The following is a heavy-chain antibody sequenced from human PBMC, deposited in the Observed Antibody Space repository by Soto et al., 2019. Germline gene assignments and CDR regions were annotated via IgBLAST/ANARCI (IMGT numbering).Heavy chain of an antibody. Sequence: QVQLVQSGAEVKKPGASMNISCKASGFTFTIYGIIWVRKAPGQGLEGMGWVSAYNGNTPYAQKLQGRATMTTDTATTTSYMELRSLRSEDTAVYYCARGGSSWHQRAYYWGQGTLVTVST. CDR3: ARGGSSWHQRAYY. V-gene: IGHV1-18*01. CDR1: GFTFTIYG. J-gene: IGHJ4*02. D-gene: IGHD6-13*01. CDR2: VSAYNGNT.